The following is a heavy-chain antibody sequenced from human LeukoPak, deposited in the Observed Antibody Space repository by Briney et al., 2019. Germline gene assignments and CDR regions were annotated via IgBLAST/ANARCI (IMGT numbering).Heavy chain of an antibody. CDR1: GFTFSSYS. Sequence: GGSLRLSCAATGFTFSSYSMNWVRQAPGKGLEWVSSISSSSSYIYYADSVKGRFTISRDNAKNSLYLQMNSLRAEDTAVYYCARAEFWSGYYPGVGFDYWGQGTLVTVSS. V-gene: IGHV3-21*01. J-gene: IGHJ4*02. D-gene: IGHD3-3*01. CDR3: ARAEFWSGYYPGVGFDY. CDR2: ISSSSSYI.